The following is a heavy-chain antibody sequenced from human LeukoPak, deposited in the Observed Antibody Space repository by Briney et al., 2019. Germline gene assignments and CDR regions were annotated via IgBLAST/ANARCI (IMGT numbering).Heavy chain of an antibody. D-gene: IGHD1-26*01. V-gene: IGHV3-21*01. CDR3: AKEGHSGSLYYFDY. Sequence: PGGSLRLSCAASGFTFSSYSMNWVRQAPGKGLEWVSSISSSSSYIYYADSVKGRFTISRDNAKNSLYLQMNSLRAEDTAVYFCAKEGHSGSLYYFDYWGQGTLVTVSS. CDR1: GFTFSSYS. J-gene: IGHJ4*02. CDR2: ISSSSSYI.